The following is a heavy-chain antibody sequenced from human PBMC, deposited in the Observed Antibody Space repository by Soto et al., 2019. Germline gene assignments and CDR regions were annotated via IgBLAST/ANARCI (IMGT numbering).Heavy chain of an antibody. CDR3: ARDRRSGYSYGHAFDI. CDR2: ISSSSSYI. V-gene: IGHV3-21*01. CDR1: GFTFSSYS. D-gene: IGHD5-18*01. J-gene: IGHJ3*02. Sequence: GGSLRLSCAASGFTFSSYSMNWVRQAPGKGLEWVSSISSSSSYIYYADSVKGRFTISRDNAKNSLYLQMNSLRAEDTAVYYCARDRRSGYSYGHAFDIWGQGTMVTVSS.